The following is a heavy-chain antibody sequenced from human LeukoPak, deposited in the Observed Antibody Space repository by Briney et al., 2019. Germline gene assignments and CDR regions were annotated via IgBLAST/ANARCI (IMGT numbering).Heavy chain of an antibody. CDR2: IYWNDDK. CDR1: GFSLSTSGVG. J-gene: IGHJ5*02. Sequence: SGPTLLKPTQTLTLTCTFSGFSLSTSGVGVGWIRQPPGKALEWLSLIYWNDDKRYSPSLKSRHTITQETAKNQVVLTMTNMDPVDTATYYCAHRLEALSTNNWFDPWGQGTLVTVSS. CDR3: AHRLEALSTNNWFDP. D-gene: IGHD3-16*02. V-gene: IGHV2-5*01.